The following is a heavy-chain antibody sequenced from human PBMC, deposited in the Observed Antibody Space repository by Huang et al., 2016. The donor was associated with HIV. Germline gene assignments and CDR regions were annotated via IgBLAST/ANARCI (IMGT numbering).Heavy chain of an antibody. Sequence: QVQLVQSGAEVKRPGSSVKVSCKTSGGTFSSYAIVWVRQVPGQGLEWGGGIIPIHATSNYAQKFQDRVTITADESTDTAFLELSGLKSEDTAMYFCARRQGGALLYWGQGTLITVT. CDR3: ARRQGGALLY. V-gene: IGHV1-69*13. CDR2: IIPIHATS. D-gene: IGHD2-21*02. CDR1: GGTFSSYA. J-gene: IGHJ4*02.